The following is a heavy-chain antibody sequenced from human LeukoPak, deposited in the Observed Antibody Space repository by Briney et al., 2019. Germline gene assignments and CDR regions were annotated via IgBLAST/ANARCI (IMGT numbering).Heavy chain of an antibody. V-gene: IGHV4-39*07. Sequence: SETLSLTCTVSGDSISSSNYYWGWIRQPPGKGLEWLGSIYSSGSTYYHPSRKSRVTISVDTSKNQISLKLNSVTAADTAVYYCVRDQHDYYFFYMDVWGKGTPVTVSS. J-gene: IGHJ6*03. CDR3: VRDQHDYYFFYMDV. CDR2: IYSSGST. CDR1: GDSISSSNYY.